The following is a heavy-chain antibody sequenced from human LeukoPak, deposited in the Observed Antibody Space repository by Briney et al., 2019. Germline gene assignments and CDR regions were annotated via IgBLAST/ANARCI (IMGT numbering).Heavy chain of an antibody. CDR2: IFHTGHS. CDR3: ARARESMTTSGSFFDF. D-gene: IGHD3-16*01. J-gene: IGHJ4*02. CDR1: GDSISSEGYS. V-gene: IGHV4-30-2*01. Sequence: SQTLSLTCDVSGDSISSEGYSWSWVRQPPGNGLEWIGYIFHTGHSNYNPSLKSRATISIDRSKNQFSLKLTSVTAADTAVYYCARARESMTTSGSFFDFWGQGALVTVSS.